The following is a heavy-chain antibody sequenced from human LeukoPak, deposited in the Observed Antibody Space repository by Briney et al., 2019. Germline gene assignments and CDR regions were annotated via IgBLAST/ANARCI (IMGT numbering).Heavy chain of an antibody. V-gene: IGHV4-38-2*02. CDR1: GYSISSGYY. CDR3: ARPRRAVTRAFDI. D-gene: IGHD4-17*01. J-gene: IGHJ3*02. Sequence: PSETLSLTCTVSGYSISSGYYWGWIRQPPGKGLEWIGYIYSSGSTNYNPSLKSRVTISLDTSNNQFSLKLNSVTAADTAVYYCARPRRAVTRAFDIWGQGTMVTVSS. CDR2: IYSSGST.